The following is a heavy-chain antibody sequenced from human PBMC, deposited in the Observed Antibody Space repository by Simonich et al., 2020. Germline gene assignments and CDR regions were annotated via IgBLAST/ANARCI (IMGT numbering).Heavy chain of an antibody. J-gene: IGHJ4*02. CDR1: GYTFTSYD. D-gene: IGHD1-26*01. CDR2: MNPKSGNT. CDR3: ARTYSGSYYYFDY. V-gene: IGHV1-8*03. Sequence: QVQLVQSGAEVKKPGASVKVSCKASGYTFTSYDINWVRQATGQGHEWMGWMNPKSGNTGYAQKFQGRVTITRNTSISTAYMELSSLRSEDTAVYYCARTYSGSYYYFDYWGQGTLVTVSS.